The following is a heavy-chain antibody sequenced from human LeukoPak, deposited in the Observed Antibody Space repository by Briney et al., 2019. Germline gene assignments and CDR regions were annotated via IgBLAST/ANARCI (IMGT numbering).Heavy chain of an antibody. CDR2: IRYDGSNK. CDR1: GFTFSSYG. CDR3: AKDLRSSSSRGDY. D-gene: IGHD6-6*01. V-gene: IGHV3-30*02. J-gene: IGHJ4*02. Sequence: PGGSLRLSCAASGFTFSSYGMHWARQAPGKGLEWVAFIRYDGSNKYYADSVKGRFTTSRDNSKNTLYLQMNSLRAEDTAAYYCAKDLRSSSSRGDYWGQGTLVTVSS.